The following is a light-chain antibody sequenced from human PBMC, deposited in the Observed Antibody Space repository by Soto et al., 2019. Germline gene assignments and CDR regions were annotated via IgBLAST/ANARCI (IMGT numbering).Light chain of an antibody. CDR2: WAS. CDR1: QGVLDSSKNNND. V-gene: IGKV4-1*01. CDR3: HQYYRTPYT. J-gene: IGKJ2*01. Sequence: DIVMTQSPDSLSLSLGERATITCKSSQGVLDSSKNNNDLAWYQQKPGQAPKLLIYWASTRELRVPDRFSGSGSWSDFSLTISSLQAEDVAGYFCHQYYRTPYTFGQGTKLEIK.